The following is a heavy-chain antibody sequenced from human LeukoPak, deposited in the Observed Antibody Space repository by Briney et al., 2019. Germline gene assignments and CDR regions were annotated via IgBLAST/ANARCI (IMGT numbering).Heavy chain of an antibody. CDR2: ISDGGGSR. Sequence: GGSLRLSCPVSVITLSNYGMSWVRQAPGKGLEWVAGISDGGGSRNYADSVKGRFTISRDNPKNTLYLQMNSLRAEDTAVYFCAKRGVVIRAVIIVGFHKEAYYFDYWGQGALVTVSS. D-gene: IGHD3-10*01. CDR1: VITLSNYG. J-gene: IGHJ4*02. V-gene: IGHV3-23*01. CDR3: AKRGVVIRAVIIVGFHKEAYYFDY.